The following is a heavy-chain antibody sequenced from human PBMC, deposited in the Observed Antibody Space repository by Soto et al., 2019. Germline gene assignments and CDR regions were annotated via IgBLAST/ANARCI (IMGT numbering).Heavy chain of an antibody. Sequence: QVQLQESGPGLVKPSGTLSLTCAVSGGSISSSNWWSWVRQPPGKGLEWIGEIYHSGSTNYNPSLKSRVTISVDKSKNQFSLKLSSVTAADTAVYYCARVGVGATDPGYYYYGMDVWGQGTTVTVSS. CDR2: IYHSGST. D-gene: IGHD1-26*01. J-gene: IGHJ6*02. CDR1: GGSISSSNW. CDR3: ARVGVGATDPGYYYYGMDV. V-gene: IGHV4-4*02.